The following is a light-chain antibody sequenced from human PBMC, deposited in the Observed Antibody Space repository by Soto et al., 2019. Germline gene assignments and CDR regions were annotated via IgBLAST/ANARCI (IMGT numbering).Light chain of an antibody. J-gene: IGKJ1*01. CDR3: QQYQSYPWT. CDR1: QTISSW. Sequence: DIQMTQSPSTLSASVRDRVTITCRASQTISSWLAWFQQRPGRAPKFLIYKASSLKNGVPLRFSGSGSGTQFTLTNSSLQPDDFATYYSQQYQSYPWTFGRGTKVEIK. V-gene: IGKV1-5*03. CDR2: KAS.